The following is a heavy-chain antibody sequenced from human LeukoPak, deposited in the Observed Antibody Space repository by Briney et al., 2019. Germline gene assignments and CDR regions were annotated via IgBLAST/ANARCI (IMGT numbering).Heavy chain of an antibody. CDR3: ARDGNTFYYGSGSLRD. V-gene: IGHV3-33*01. D-gene: IGHD3-10*01. CDR1: GFTFSSYG. J-gene: IGHJ4*02. CDR2: IWYDGSSK. Sequence: GGSLRLSCAASGFTFSSYGMHWVRQAPGKGLEWVAVIWYDGSSKYYADSVKGRFTVSRDNSKNPLYLQMNSLRVEDTAVYYCARDGNTFYYGSGSLRDWGQGTLVTVSS.